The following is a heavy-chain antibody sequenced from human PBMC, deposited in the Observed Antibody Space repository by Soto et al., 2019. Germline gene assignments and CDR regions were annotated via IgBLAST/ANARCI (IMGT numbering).Heavy chain of an antibody. CDR2: ISYSGTT. V-gene: IGHV4-30-4*01. D-gene: IGHD5-18*01. CDR1: GDSISSNNNY. CDR3: ARGRGYSYGLDP. Sequence: PSETLSLTCTVSGDSISSNNNYWSRIRQPPGEGLEWIGFISYSGTTSYSPSLKSRVAISLDTSKNQFSLSLSSVTAADTAVYYCARGRGYSYGLDPWGQGTLVTASS. J-gene: IGHJ5*02.